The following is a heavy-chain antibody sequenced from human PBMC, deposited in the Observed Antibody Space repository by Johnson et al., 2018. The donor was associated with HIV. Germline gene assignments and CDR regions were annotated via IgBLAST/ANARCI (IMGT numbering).Heavy chain of an antibody. CDR1: GFTFSNAW. Sequence: VQLVESGGGLVKPGGSLRLSCAASGFTFSNAWMHWVRHAPGKGLVWVAGINTAGGSTSYVDSVKGRFTVSRDNAKNTLYLQMNSLRADDTAVYYCAREGPSERAGFDIWGQGAMVTVSS. J-gene: IGHJ3*02. V-gene: IGHV3-74*01. CDR2: INTAGGST. CDR3: AREGPSERAGFDI.